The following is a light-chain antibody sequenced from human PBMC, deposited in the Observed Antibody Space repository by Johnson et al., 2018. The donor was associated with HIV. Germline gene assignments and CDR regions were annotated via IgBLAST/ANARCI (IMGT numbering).Light chain of an antibody. J-gene: IGLJ1*01. CDR1: SSNIGNNY. V-gene: IGLV1-51*02. Sequence: QSVLTQPPSVSAAPGQKVTISCSGSSSNIGNNYVSWYQQLPGTAPKLLIYENNKRPSGIPDRFSGSKSGTSATLDITGLQTGDDADYYCQSWDSSLSVGSQVFYVFGTGTKVTGL. CDR2: ENN. CDR3: QSWDSSLSVGSQVFYV.